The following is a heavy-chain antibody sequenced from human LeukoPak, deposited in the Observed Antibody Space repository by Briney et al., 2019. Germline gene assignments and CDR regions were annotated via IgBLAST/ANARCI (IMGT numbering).Heavy chain of an antibody. CDR3: ARGEGPVAATIYYFDY. V-gene: IGHV1-69*05. Sequence: SVKVSCKASGGTFSSYAISWERQAPGQGLEWMGGIIPIFGTANYAQKFQGRVTITTDESTSTAYMELSSLRSEDTAVYYCARGEGPVAATIYYFDYWGQGTLVTVSS. CDR1: GGTFSSYA. J-gene: IGHJ4*02. CDR2: IIPIFGTA. D-gene: IGHD2-15*01.